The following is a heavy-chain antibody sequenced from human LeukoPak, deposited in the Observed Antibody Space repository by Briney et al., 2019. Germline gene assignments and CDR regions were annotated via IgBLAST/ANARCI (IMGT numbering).Heavy chain of an antibody. CDR3: AHLGSGWYVRD. CDR2: IKAKTAGGTT. D-gene: IGHD6-19*01. V-gene: IGHV3-15*01. CDR1: GFTLTTAW. Sequence: GGSLRLSCAASGFTLTTAWMSWVRQAPGKGLEWVGHIKAKTAGGTTDYAAPVKGRFTISRDDSQNTLFVQMNTLRTEDTGVYYCAHLGSGWYVRDWGRGTLVTVSS. J-gene: IGHJ4*02.